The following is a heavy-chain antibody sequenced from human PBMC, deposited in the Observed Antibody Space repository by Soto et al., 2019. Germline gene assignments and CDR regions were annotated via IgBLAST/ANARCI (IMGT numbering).Heavy chain of an antibody. Sequence: SVKVSCKASGGTFGSYAISWVRQAPGQGLEWMGGIIPIPGTANYAQKFQGRVTIAADESTSTAYMELSSLRSEDTAVYYCARSQGSSTSLEIYYYYYYGMDVWGQGNTVTVS. D-gene: IGHD2-2*01. CDR3: ARSQGSSTSLEIYYYYYYGMDV. V-gene: IGHV1-69*13. J-gene: IGHJ6*02. CDR2: IIPIPGTA. CDR1: GGTFGSYA.